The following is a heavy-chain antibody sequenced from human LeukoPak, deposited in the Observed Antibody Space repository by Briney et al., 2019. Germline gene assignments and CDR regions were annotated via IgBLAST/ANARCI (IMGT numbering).Heavy chain of an antibody. CDR2: IYSGGST. Sequence: PGGSLRLSCAASGFTVSSNYMSWVRQAPGKGLEWVSVIYSGGSTYYADSVKGRFTISRDNSKNTLYLQMNSLRAEDTAVYYCAKDRRPGGPYFDYWGQGTLVTVSS. V-gene: IGHV3-66*01. J-gene: IGHJ4*02. CDR3: AKDRRPGGPYFDY. CDR1: GFTVSSNY. D-gene: IGHD2-15*01.